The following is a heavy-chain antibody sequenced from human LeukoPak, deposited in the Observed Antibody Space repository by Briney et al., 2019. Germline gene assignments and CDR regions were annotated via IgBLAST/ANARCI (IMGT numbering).Heavy chain of an antibody. Sequence: GASVKVSCKASGYTFTSYFMHWVRQAPGQGLEWMGIINPSGGSTSYAQKFQGRVTMTRDTTTSTVYMELSSLRSEDTAVYYCAKDKITYYYDSSGSDAFDIWGPGTMVTVSS. CDR2: INPSGGST. J-gene: IGHJ3*02. V-gene: IGHV1-46*01. CDR3: AKDKITYYYDSSGSDAFDI. CDR1: GYTFTSYF. D-gene: IGHD3-22*01.